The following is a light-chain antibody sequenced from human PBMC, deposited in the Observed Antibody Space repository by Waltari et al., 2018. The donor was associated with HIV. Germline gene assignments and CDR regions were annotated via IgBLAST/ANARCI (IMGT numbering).Light chain of an antibody. CDR1: QSLLHGNGNNY. CDR2: LGS. CDR3: RQALETPRT. V-gene: IGKV2-28*01. J-gene: IGKJ1*01. Sequence: DIMMTQSPLSLPVIPGEPASISCRSSQSLLHGNGNNYLNWYLQKPGQSPQLLIYLGSNRACGVPDRCSGGGADTGCTRKISRVEAEDVGIYDCRQALETPRTFGQGTNVEI.